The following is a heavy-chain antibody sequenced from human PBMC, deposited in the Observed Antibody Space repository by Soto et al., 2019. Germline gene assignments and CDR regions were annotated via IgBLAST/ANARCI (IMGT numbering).Heavy chain of an antibody. CDR3: ARGEDAFFYYGLDV. CDR1: GGSFSGYY. V-gene: IGHV4-34*01. Sequence: SETLSLTCAVDGGSFSGYYWSWIRQPPGKGLEWIGEINHSGSTSYNPSLKSRVTISADTSKNQFSLKLSSVTAADTAVYYCARGEDAFFYYGLDVWGQGITVTVSS. CDR2: INHSGST. J-gene: IGHJ6*02.